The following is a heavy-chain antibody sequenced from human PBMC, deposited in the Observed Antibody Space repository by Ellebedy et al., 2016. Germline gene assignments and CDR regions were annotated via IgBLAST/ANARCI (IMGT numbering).Heavy chain of an antibody. D-gene: IGHD6-6*01. V-gene: IGHV3-30-3*02. Sequence: LSLTCAASGFTFSSYAMHWVRQAPGKGLEWVAVISYDGSNKYYADSVKGRFTISRDNSKNALYLQMNSLRAEDTAVYYCAKPPYSSSWVFRHSFDYWGQGTLVTVSS. CDR2: ISYDGSNK. J-gene: IGHJ4*02. CDR1: GFTFSSYA. CDR3: AKPPYSSSWVFRHSFDY.